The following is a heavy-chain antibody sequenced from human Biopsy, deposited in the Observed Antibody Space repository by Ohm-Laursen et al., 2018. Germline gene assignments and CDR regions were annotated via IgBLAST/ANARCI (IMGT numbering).Heavy chain of an antibody. D-gene: IGHD3-9*01. J-gene: IGHJ1*01. CDR1: GGTFSNYG. V-gene: IGHV1-69*06. CDR2: NIPILGTG. Sequence: SVKVSCNAPGGTFSNYGVNWVRQAPGQGLEWLEGNIPILGTGNYAQKFQDRVTVAADTSTSTATMELRSLRSDDTAVYYCATKLTGYFHHWGQGTLVIVSS. CDR3: ATKLTGYFHH.